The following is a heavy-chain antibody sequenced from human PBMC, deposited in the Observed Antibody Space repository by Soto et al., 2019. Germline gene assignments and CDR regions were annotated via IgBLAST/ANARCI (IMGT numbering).Heavy chain of an antibody. CDR1: GGTFSIYA. D-gene: IGHD3-10*01. CDR2: IIPIFGTA. J-gene: IGHJ6*02. Sequence: EASVKVSCKASGGTFSIYAISWVRQAPGQGLEWMGGIIPIFGTANYAQKFQGRVTITADESTSTAYMELSSLRSEDTAVYYCARDPAEPRFGELFSHGMDVWGQGTTVTVSS. CDR3: ARDPAEPRFGELFSHGMDV. V-gene: IGHV1-69*13.